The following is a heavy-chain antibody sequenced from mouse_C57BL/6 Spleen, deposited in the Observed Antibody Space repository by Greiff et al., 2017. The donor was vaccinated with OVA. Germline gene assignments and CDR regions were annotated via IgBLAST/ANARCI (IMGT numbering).Heavy chain of an antibody. CDR3: ARPGDGYDY. D-gene: IGHD2-3*01. V-gene: IGHV1-55*01. J-gene: IGHJ2*01. CDR2: IYPGSGST. Sequence: HVQLQQPGAELVKPGASVKMSCKASGYTFTSYWITWVKQRPGQGLEWIGDIYPGSGSTNYNEKFKSKATLTLDTSSSTAYMQLSSLTSEDSAVYYCARPGDGYDYWGQGTTLTVSS. CDR1: GYTFTSYW.